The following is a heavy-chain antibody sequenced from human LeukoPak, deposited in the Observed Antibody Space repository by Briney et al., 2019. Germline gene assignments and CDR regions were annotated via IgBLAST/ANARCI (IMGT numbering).Heavy chain of an antibody. CDR1: GYTFTSYD. V-gene: IGHV1-8*01. Sequence: ASVKVSCKASGYTFTSYDINWVRQATGQGLEWMGWMNPNSGNTGYAQKFQGRVTMTRNTSISTAYMELSSLRSEDTAVYYCARDFHPYSSSWVDYWGQGTLVTVSS. J-gene: IGHJ4*02. D-gene: IGHD6-13*01. CDR3: ARDFHPYSSSWVDY. CDR2: MNPNSGNT.